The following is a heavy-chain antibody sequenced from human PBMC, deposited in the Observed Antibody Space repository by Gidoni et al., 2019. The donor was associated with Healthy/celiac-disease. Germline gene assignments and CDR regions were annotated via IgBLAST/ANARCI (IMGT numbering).Heavy chain of an antibody. V-gene: IGHV4-34*01. J-gene: IGHJ1*01. CDR1: GGSFSGYY. D-gene: IGHD3-16*01. CDR2: INHSGST. CDR3: ARGVWGSREKYFQH. Sequence: QVQLQQWGAGLLKPSETLSLTCAVYGGSFSGYYWSWIRQPPGKGLEWIGEINHSGSTNYNPSLKSRVTISVDTSKNQFSLKLSSVTAADTAVYYCARGVWGSREKYFQHWGQGTLVTVSS.